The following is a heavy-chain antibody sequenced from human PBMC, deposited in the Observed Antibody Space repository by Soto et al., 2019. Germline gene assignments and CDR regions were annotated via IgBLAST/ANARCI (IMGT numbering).Heavy chain of an antibody. CDR1: GGTFSSYA. J-gene: IGHJ6*02. D-gene: IGHD6-6*01. CDR3: ASSPARPGYYYYYGMDV. CDR2: IIPIFGTA. Sequence: SVKVSCKASGGTFSSYAISWVRQAPGQGLEWMGGIIPIFGTANYAQKFQGRVTITADESTSTAYMELSSLRSEDTAVYYCASSPARPGYYYYYGMDVWGHGTTVTVSS. V-gene: IGHV1-69*13.